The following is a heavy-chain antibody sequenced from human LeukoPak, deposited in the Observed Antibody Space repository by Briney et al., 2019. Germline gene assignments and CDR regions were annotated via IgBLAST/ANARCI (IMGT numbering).Heavy chain of an antibody. CDR2: IKQDGSEK. CDR3: ARAARFTSRGVPLQRYYFDY. Sequence: GGSLRLSCAASGFTFSSYWMSWVRQAPGKGLEWVANIKQDGSEKYYVDSVKGRFTISRDNAKNSLYLQMNSLRAEDTAVYYCARAARFTSRGVPLQRYYFDYWGQGTLVTVSS. V-gene: IGHV3-7*01. D-gene: IGHD3-3*01. CDR1: GFTFSSYW. J-gene: IGHJ4*02.